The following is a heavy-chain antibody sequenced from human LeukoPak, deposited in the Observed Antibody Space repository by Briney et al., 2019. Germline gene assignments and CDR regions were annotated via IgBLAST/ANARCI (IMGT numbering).Heavy chain of an antibody. V-gene: IGHV3-64*01. D-gene: IGHD6-13*01. CDR2: ISSNGGST. J-gene: IGHJ6*02. CDR1: GFTFSSYA. CDR3: ARVGYTSYYYYGMGV. Sequence: GGSLRLSCAASGFTFSSYAMHWVRQAPGKGLEYVSAISSNGGSTYYANSVKGRFTISRDNSKNTLYLQMGSLRAEDMAVYYCARVGYTSYYYYGMGVWGQGATVNGS.